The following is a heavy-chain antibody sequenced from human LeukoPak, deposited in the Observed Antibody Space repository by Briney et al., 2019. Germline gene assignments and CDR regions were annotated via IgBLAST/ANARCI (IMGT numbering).Heavy chain of an antibody. V-gene: IGHV3-48*02. J-gene: IGHJ4*02. CDR1: GFTFTKYS. CDR2: ISSSSDTI. D-gene: IGHD5-12*01. Sequence: GGSLSLSCAASGFTFTKYSMNWVRQAPGKGLEWVSYISSSSDTIYYADSVKGRFTISRDNAKNSLYLQMNSLRDEDTAVYYCARDKVDAVVPTAFDCWGQATLVTDCS. CDR3: ARDKVDAVVPTAFDC.